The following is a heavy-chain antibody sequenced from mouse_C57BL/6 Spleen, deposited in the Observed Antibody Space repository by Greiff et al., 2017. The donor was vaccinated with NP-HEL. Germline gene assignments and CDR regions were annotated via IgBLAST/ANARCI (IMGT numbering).Heavy chain of an antibody. D-gene: IGHD2-5*01. Sequence: EVKVEESGGGLVQPGGSMKLSCVASGFTFSNYWMNWVRQSPEKGLEWVAQIRLKSDNYATHYAESVKGRFTISRDDSKSSVYLQMNNLRAEDTGIYYCTRAYYSNLAWFAYWGQGTLVTVSA. V-gene: IGHV6-3*01. CDR1: GFTFSNYW. CDR2: IRLKSDNYAT. CDR3: TRAYYSNLAWFAY. J-gene: IGHJ3*01.